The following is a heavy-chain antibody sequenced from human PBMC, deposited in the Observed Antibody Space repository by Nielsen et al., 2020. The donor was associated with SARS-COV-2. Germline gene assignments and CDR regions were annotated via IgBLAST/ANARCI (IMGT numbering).Heavy chain of an antibody. V-gene: IGHV3-30*18. Sequence: GESLKISCAASGFTFSSYGMHWVRQAPGKGLEWVAVISYDGSNKYYADSVKGRFTISRDNSKNTLYLQMNSLRAEDTAVYYCAKDGYKFGELAAQPLAGWGQGTLVNVSS. D-gene: IGHD3-16*01. J-gene: IGHJ4*02. CDR2: ISYDGSNK. CDR1: GFTFSSYG. CDR3: AKDGYKFGELAAQPLAG.